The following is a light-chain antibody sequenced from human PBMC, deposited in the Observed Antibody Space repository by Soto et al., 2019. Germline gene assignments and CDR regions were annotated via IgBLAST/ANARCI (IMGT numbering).Light chain of an antibody. CDR2: DAS. Sequence: EIVLTQSTATLSLSPGERATLSCRASQSVSSYLAWYQQKTGQAPRLLIYDASNRATCIPARFSGSGYGTDFTLTSSSLEPDDFVVYYCQQRSNWLTFVGVTKVEIK. J-gene: IGKJ4*01. CDR3: QQRSNWLT. V-gene: IGKV3-11*01. CDR1: QSVSSY.